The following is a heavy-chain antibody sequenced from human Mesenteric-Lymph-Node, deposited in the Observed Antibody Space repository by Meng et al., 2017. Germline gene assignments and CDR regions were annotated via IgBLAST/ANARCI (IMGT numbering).Heavy chain of an antibody. V-gene: IGHV4-34*01. CDR2: INHSGST. Sequence: QFHLRQWGAGLLKPSETLSLTCAVYGGSFSGYYWSWIRQPPGKGLEWIGEINHSGSTNYNPSLKSRVTISVDTSKNQFSLKLSSVTAADAAVYYCGRDQGRELINHWGQGALVTVSS. D-gene: IGHD1-7*01. CDR3: GRDQGRELINH. J-gene: IGHJ4*02. CDR1: GGSFSGYY.